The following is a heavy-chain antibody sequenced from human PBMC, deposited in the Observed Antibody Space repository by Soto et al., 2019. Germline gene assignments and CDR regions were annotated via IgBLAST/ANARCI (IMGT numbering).Heavy chain of an antibody. CDR2: IDPSDSYT. D-gene: IGHD3-3*01. V-gene: IGHV5-10-1*01. Sequence: GESLKISFKGSGYSFTSYWISWVLQMPGKGLEWMGRIDPSDSYTNYSPSFQVHVTISADKSISTAYLQWSSLKASDTAMYYCARLNYDFWSGSQDFDYWGQGTLVTVSS. J-gene: IGHJ4*02. CDR1: GYSFTSYW. CDR3: ARLNYDFWSGSQDFDY.